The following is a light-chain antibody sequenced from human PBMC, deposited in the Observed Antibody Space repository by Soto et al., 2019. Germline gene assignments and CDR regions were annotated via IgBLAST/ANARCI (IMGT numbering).Light chain of an antibody. V-gene: IGLV7-46*01. CDR3: LLSHYGPNL. CDR1: TGAVTNGHY. CDR2: DTT. Sequence: QAVVTQEPSLTVSPGGTVTLTCGSSTGAVTNGHYPYWFQQKPGQAPRTLIYDTTNRHSWTPARFSGSLLGGKAALTLSGAQPEDEAEYYCLLSHYGPNLFGTGTKVTGL. J-gene: IGLJ1*01.